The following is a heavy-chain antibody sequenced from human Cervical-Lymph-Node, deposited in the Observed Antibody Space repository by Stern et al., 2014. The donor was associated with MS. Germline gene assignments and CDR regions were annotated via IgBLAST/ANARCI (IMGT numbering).Heavy chain of an antibody. J-gene: IGHJ4*02. V-gene: IGHV4-59*01. D-gene: IGHD2-21*01. CDR2: IYYSGST. CDR1: GGSITTYS. CDR3: AAHSQVWLPFDH. Sequence: QVQLQESDPGLVKPSETLSLTFTVSGGSITTYSWSWIRQSPGKGLERCGFIYYSGSTYYSPSLKSRAIISVDTSKNHFSLKMNSVTAADTAVYYCAAHSQVWLPFDHWGRGTLVTVSS.